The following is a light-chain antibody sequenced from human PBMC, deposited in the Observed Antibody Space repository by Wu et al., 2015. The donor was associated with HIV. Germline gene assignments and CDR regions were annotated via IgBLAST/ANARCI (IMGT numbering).Light chain of an antibody. J-gene: IGKJ5*01. CDR3: QQRFTWPLT. Sequence: EIILTQSPDTLSLSPGETATLSCKASQSVSNFFAWYQQKPGQAPRLLIFDATYRATGIPARFSGSGSGTDFTHTISSLQPEDFAVYYCQQRFTWPLTFGQGTRLEIK. CDR2: DAT. V-gene: IGKV3-11*01. CDR1: QSVSNF.